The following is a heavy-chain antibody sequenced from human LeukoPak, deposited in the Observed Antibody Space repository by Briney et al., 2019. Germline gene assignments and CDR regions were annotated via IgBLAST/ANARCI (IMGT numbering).Heavy chain of an antibody. V-gene: IGHV1-18*01. CDR3: ARELYYYDSSGSYGDY. CDR2: ISAYNGNT. D-gene: IGHD3-22*01. Sequence: GSSVKVSCKASGGTFSSYAISWVRQAPGQGLEWMGWISAYNGNTNYAQKLQGRVTMTTDTSTSTAYMELRSLRSDDTAVYYCARELYYYDSSGSYGDYWGQGTLVTVSS. J-gene: IGHJ4*02. CDR1: GGTFSSYA.